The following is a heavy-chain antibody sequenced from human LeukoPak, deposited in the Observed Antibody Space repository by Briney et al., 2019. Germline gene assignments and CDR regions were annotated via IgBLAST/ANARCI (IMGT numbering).Heavy chain of an antibody. V-gene: IGHV4-34*01. Sequence: SETLSLTCAVYGGSFSGYYWSWIRQPPGKGLEWIGEINHSGSTNYNPSLKSRVTISVDTSKNQFSLKLSSVTAADTAVYYCARDKRFLNYYGSGSYGLTRGWFDPWGQGTLVTVSS. CDR1: GGSFSGYY. CDR2: INHSGST. D-gene: IGHD3-10*01. CDR3: ARDKRFLNYYGSGSYGLTRGWFDP. J-gene: IGHJ5*02.